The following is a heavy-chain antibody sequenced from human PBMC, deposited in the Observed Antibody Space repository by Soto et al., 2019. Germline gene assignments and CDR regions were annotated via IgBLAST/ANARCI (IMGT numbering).Heavy chain of an antibody. CDR1: GYTFNIFD. CDR2: ISVYNGHT. CDR3: ATVIYGSVN. D-gene: IGHD3-10*01. V-gene: IGHV1-18*01. J-gene: IGHJ4*02. Sequence: ASVEVSCKASGYTFNIFDIIWVRQAPGQGLEWMGWISVYNGHTNYAQKLQGRVTMTTDTSTSTAYMELRSLRSDDTAVYYCATVIYGSVNWGQGTLVTVSS.